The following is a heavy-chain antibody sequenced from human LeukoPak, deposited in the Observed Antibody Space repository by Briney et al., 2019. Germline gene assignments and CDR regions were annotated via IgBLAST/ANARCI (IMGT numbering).Heavy chain of an antibody. CDR3: ANVVFGVVTPTYYMDV. V-gene: IGHV3-23*01. Sequence: GGSLRLSCAASGFTFSSYAMSWVRQAPGKGLEWVSAISDSAGSTYYADSVKGRFTISRDNSKNTLYLQMISLRAEDTAVYYCANVVFGVVTPTYYMDVWGKGTTVTVSS. J-gene: IGHJ6*03. CDR2: ISDSAGST. D-gene: IGHD3-3*01. CDR1: GFTFSSYA.